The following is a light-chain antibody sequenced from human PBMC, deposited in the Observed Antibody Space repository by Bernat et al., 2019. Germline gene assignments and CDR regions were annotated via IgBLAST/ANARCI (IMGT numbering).Light chain of an antibody. CDR1: NIGSRS. CDR3: QVWDSGRGLSVI. V-gene: IGLV3-21*03. J-gene: IGLJ2*01. CDR2: DDK. Sequence: SYVLTQPPSVSVAPGRTARITCGGNNIGSRSVHWFQLKPGQGPLLVIYDDKDRPSGIPERFSGSNSGNTATLTISRVEAGDEADYYCQVWDSGRGLSVIFGGGTELTVL.